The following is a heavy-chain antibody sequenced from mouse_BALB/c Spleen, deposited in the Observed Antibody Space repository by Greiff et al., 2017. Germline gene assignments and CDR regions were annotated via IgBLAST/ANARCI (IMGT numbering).Heavy chain of an antibody. V-gene: IGHV1-18*01. D-gene: IGHD1-2*01. J-gene: IGHJ2*01. CDR3: ARCDYYGYSSYFDY. Sequence: EVKLVESGPELVKPGASMKISCKASGYSFTGYTMNWVKQSHGKNLEWIGLINPYNGGTSYNQKFKGKATLTVDKSSSTAYMELLSLTSEDSAVYYCARCDYYGYSSYFDYWGQGTTLTVSS. CDR2: INPYNGGT. CDR1: GYSFTGYT.